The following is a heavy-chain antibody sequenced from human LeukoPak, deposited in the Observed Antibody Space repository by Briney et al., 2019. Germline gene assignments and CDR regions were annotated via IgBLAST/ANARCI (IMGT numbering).Heavy chain of an antibody. J-gene: IGHJ4*02. CDR1: GHRFTSYW. Sequence: GESLKISCKGSGHRFTSYWIGWVRQMPGKGLEWMGIIFPSDSDTRYSPSFQGQVTISADKSTSTAYLQWSSLKASDTATYYCARQAVAGTKGTGPVNDYWGQGTLVTVSS. CDR2: IFPSDSDT. CDR3: ARQAVAGTKGTGPVNDY. V-gene: IGHV5-51*01. D-gene: IGHD6-19*01.